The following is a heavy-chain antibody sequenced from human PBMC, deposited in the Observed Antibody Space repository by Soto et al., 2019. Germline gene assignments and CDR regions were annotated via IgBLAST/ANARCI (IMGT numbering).Heavy chain of an antibody. Sequence: GGSLRLSCVASGFSFSDAWMNWVRQAPGKGLEWVANIKQDGSEKYYVDSVKGRFTISRDNAKNSLYLQMNSLRVEDTAVYYCAREDEYRDYWGQGTLVTVSS. J-gene: IGHJ4*02. CDR2: IKQDGSEK. D-gene: IGHD5-12*01. V-gene: IGHV3-7*01. CDR1: GFSFSDAW. CDR3: AREDEYRDY.